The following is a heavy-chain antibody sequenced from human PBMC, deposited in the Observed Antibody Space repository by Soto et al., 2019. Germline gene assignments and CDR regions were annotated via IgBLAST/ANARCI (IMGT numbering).Heavy chain of an antibody. CDR3: ARDYSSGYGMDV. Sequence: QVQLVQSGAEVKKPGASVKVSCKASGYTFTSYDINWVRQATGQGFEWMGWMNPNSGNTDYAQKFQGRVTMTRNTSISTAYMELSSLRSEDTAVYYCARDYSSGYGMDVWGQGTTVTVSS. CDR1: GYTFTSYD. J-gene: IGHJ6*02. V-gene: IGHV1-8*01. D-gene: IGHD6-19*01. CDR2: MNPNSGNT.